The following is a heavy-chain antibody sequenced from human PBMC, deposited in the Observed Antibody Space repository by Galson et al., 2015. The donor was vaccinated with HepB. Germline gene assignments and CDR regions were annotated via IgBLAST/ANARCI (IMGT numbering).Heavy chain of an antibody. V-gene: IGHV1-46*04. D-gene: IGHD3/OR15-3a*01. CDR1: GYTFSNYY. CDR3: ARDRGPLDV. J-gene: IGHJ3*01. CDR2: INSGGGST. Sequence: SVKVSCKASGYTFSNYYMHWVRQAPGQGLEWMGIINSGGGSTIYAQKLQGRVTMTRDTSTSTVYMELSSLRSEDTAVYYCARDRGPLDVWGQGTVVTVSS.